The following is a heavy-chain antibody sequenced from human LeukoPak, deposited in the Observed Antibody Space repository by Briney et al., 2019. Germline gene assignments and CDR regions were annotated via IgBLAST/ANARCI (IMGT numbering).Heavy chain of an antibody. CDR1: GYSFTDKY. CDR3: ARASMGNWFDP. Sequence: ASVKVSCKASGYSFTDKYMHWVRQAPGQGLEWMGWINPNSGGTNYAQKFQGRVTMTTDTSMSTAYMELSRLTSDDTAVYYCARASMGNWFDPWGQGTLVTVSS. J-gene: IGHJ5*02. V-gene: IGHV1-2*02. D-gene: IGHD6-6*01. CDR2: INPNSGGT.